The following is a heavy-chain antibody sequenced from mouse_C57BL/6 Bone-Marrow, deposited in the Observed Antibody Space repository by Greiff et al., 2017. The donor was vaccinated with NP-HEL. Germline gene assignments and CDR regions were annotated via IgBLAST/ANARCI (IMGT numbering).Heavy chain of an antibody. J-gene: IGHJ3*01. CDR3: ARDRWLQAWFAY. CDR1: GYTFTSYW. D-gene: IGHD2-2*01. Sequence: QVHVKQSGAELAKPGASVKLSCKASGYTFTSYWMHWVKQRPGQGLEWIGYINPSSGYTKYNQKFKDKATLTADKSSSTAYMQLSSLTYEDSAVYYCARDRWLQAWFAYWGQGTLVTVSA. V-gene: IGHV1-7*01. CDR2: INPSSGYT.